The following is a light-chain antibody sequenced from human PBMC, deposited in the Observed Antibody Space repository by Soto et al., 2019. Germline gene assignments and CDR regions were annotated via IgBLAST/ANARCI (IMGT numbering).Light chain of an antibody. CDR2: GGS. Sequence: EIVLTQSPDPLALSPGERATLSCRASQNIYINSLAWYQQRPGQAPRLLIYGGSTRATAVPDRFSGSGSGTDFALTISRLEPEECAVYYCQQYGAPPLPFGPGTKVD. CDR3: QQYGAPPLP. V-gene: IGKV3-20*01. J-gene: IGKJ3*01. CDR1: QNIYINS.